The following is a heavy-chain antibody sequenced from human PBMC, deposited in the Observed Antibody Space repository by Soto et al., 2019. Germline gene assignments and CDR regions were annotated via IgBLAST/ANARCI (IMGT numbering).Heavy chain of an antibody. CDR3: ALSHGDV. CDR1: GFSLSTSGVG. V-gene: IGHV2-5*01. Sequence: QITLKESGPTLVKPTQTLTLTCTFSGFSLSTSGVGVGWIRKPPGKALEWLALIYWNDDKRYRPSLKSRLTITTATSKNQVVLTMTNMDPVDTATYYCALSHGDVWGQGTTVTVSS. J-gene: IGHJ6*02. CDR2: IYWNDDK.